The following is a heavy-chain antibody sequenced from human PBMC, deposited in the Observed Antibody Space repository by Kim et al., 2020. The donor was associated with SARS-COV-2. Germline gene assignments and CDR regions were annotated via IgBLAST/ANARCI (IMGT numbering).Heavy chain of an antibody. CDR1: GGSISSGGYY. J-gene: IGHJ4*02. D-gene: IGHD3-22*01. CDR3: ARADSSGLPSPPAYYFDY. Sequence: SETLSLTCTVSGGSISSGGYYWSWIRQHPGKGLEWIGYIYYSGSTYYNPSLKSRVTISVDTSKNQFSLKLSSVTAADTAVYYCARADSSGLPSPPAYYFDYWGQGTLVTVSS. V-gene: IGHV4-31*03. CDR2: IYYSGST.